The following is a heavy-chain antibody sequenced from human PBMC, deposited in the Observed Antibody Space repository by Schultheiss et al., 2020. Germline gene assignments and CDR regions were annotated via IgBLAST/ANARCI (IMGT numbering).Heavy chain of an antibody. CDR3: ARLDSSGYYKPFDY. V-gene: IGHV4-30-4*01. CDR2: IYYSGST. Sequence: SETLSLTCTVSGGSIYSGDYYWSWIRQPPGKGLEWIGYIYYSGSTYYNPSLKSRVTISIDTSKNQFSLKLSSVTAADTAVYYCARLDSSGYYKPFDYWGQGTLVTVSS. J-gene: IGHJ4*02. CDR1: GGSIYSGDYY. D-gene: IGHD3-22*01.